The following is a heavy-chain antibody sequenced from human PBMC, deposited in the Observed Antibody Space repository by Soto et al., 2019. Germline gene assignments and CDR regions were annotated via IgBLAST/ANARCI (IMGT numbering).Heavy chain of an antibody. Sequence: GGSLRLSCAASGFTFSSYSMNWVRQAPGKGLEWVSYISSSSSTIYYADSVKGRFTISRDNAKNSLYLQMNSLRDEDTAVYYCARGRWELLPRGPDAFDIWGQGTMVTVSS. CDR1: GFTFSSYS. V-gene: IGHV3-48*02. CDR2: ISSSSSTI. J-gene: IGHJ3*02. CDR3: ARGRWELLPRGPDAFDI. D-gene: IGHD1-26*01.